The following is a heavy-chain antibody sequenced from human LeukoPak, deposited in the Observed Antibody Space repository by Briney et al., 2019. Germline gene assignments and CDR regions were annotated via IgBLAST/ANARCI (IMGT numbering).Heavy chain of an antibody. CDR1: GGSISSSSYY. CDR2: IYYSGST. D-gene: IGHD6-13*01. J-gene: IGHJ5*02. V-gene: IGHV4-39*07. CDR3: ARDVGSSSLNWFDP. Sequence: SETLSLTCTVSGGSISSSSYYWGWIRQPPGKGLEWIGSIYYSGSTYYNPSLKSRVTISVDTSKNQFSLKLSSVTAAGTAVYYCARDVGSSSLNWFDPWGQGTLVTVSS.